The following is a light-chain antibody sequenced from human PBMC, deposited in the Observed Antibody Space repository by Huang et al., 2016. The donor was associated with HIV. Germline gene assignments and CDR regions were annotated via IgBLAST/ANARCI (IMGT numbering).Light chain of an antibody. CDR3: QQRSSGVT. CDR1: QSVANY. V-gene: IGKV3-11*01. CDR2: DTS. J-gene: IGKJ4*01. Sequence: IVLTQSPATLSWYPGESVTLSCRASQSVANYIAWYQQHPGQSPKLLIYDTSNRATGTPVSFSGSGSGTDFTLTISSLESEDFAVYYCQQRSSGVTFGGGTKVQVK.